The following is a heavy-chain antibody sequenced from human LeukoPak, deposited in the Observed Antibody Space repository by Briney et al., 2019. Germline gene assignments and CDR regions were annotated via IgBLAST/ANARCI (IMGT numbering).Heavy chain of an antibody. V-gene: IGHV3-30-3*01. D-gene: IGHD1-26*01. J-gene: IGHJ4*02. CDR1: GFTFSSYT. CDR2: ISCDGSTK. Sequence: GRSLRLSCAASGFTFSSYTMHWVRQAPGKGLEWVAAISCDGSTKYYADSVKGRFTISRDNSKNTLYLQMNSLRADDTAVYYCARVMGAFGDYWGQGTLVTVSS. CDR3: ARVMGAFGDY.